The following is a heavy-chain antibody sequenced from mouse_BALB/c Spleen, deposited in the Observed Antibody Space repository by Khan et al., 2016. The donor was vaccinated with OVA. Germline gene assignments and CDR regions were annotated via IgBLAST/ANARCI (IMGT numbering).Heavy chain of an antibody. CDR1: GYSITSEYA. J-gene: IGHJ3*01. Sequence: EVQLQESGPGLVKPSQSLSLTCTVTGYSITSEYAWNWIRHFPGNKLEWMGYINYSGNTRYNPSLKSRISITRDTSKNQFFLQLNSVTTEDTATYDSTRKDYYDYDPFPYWGQGTLVTVSA. CDR2: INYSGNT. CDR3: TRKDYYDYDPFPY. V-gene: IGHV3-2*02. D-gene: IGHD2-4*01.